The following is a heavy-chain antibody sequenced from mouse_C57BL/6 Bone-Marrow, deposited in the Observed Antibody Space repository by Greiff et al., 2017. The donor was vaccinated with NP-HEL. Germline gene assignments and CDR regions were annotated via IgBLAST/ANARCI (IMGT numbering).Heavy chain of an antibody. CDR2: IAPSDSYT. J-gene: IGHJ4*01. D-gene: IGHD1-1*01. Sequence: VQLQQPGAELVMPGASVKLSCKASGYTFPSYWMHWVKQRPGQGLEWLGEIAPSDSYTNYNQKFQGKSTLTVDKSSSTAYMQLSSLTSEDSAVYYCARESPTVPYAMDYWGQGTSVTVSS. CDR1: GYTFPSYW. V-gene: IGHV1-69*01. CDR3: ARESPTVPYAMDY.